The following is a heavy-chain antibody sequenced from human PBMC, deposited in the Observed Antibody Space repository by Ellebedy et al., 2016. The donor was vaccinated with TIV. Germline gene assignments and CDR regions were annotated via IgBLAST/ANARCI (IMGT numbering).Heavy chain of an antibody. CDR1: GFTFSSYA. CDR3: AKGRGGGSDASAPRYYFDS. D-gene: IGHD3-10*01. CDR2: ISHTGTRT. J-gene: IGHJ4*02. V-gene: IGHV3-23*01. Sequence: GESLKISCAAPGFTFSSYAMSWVRQAPGKGLEWVSTISHTGTRTYYTNSVEGRFIISRDISKRALYLQMNSLRAEDTAVYYCAKGRGGGSDASAPRYYFDSWGLGTLVTVSS.